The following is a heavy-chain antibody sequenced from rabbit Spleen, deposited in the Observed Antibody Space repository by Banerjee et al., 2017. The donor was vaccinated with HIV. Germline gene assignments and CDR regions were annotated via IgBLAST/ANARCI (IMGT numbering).Heavy chain of an antibody. V-gene: IGHV1S40*01. CDR1: GFSFSSGYD. CDR3: ARDLTDVIGWNFGW. D-gene: IGHD4-1*01. Sequence: VESGGGLVKPGASLTLTCKASGFSFSSGYDMCWVRQAPGKGLEWIACIYAGSSGSTYSATWAKGRFTCSKTSSTTVTLQLTSLTAADTATYFCARDLTDVIGWNFGWWGQGTLVTVS. CDR2: IYAGSSGST. J-gene: IGHJ6*01.